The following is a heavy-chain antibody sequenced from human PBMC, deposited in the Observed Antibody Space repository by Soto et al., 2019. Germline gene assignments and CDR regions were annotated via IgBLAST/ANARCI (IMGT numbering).Heavy chain of an antibody. CDR3: ARYMPPGYGYDYFDY. Sequence: QVQLVESGGGVVQPGRSLRLSCAASGFTFSSYAMHWVRQAPGKGLEWVAVISYDGSNKYYADSVKGRFTISRDNSKNTLYLQMNSLRAEDTAVYYCARYMPPGYGYDYFDYWGQGTLVTVSS. V-gene: IGHV3-30-3*01. J-gene: IGHJ4*02. D-gene: IGHD5-18*01. CDR1: GFTFSSYA. CDR2: ISYDGSNK.